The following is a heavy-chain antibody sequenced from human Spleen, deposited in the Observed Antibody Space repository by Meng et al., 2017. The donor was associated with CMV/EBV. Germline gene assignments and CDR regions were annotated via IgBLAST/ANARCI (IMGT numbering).Heavy chain of an antibody. CDR3: ARDLYTSSSF. D-gene: IGHD6-6*01. V-gene: IGHV3-21*01. J-gene: IGHJ4*02. CDR1: GFTFSDYS. CDR2: IYSTGAYI. Sequence: GESLKISCAASGFTFSDYSMNWVRQAPGKGLEWVSSIYSTGAYIYYADSVKGRFAISRDNAKNALYLQMNSLRAEDTAVYFCARDLYTSSSFWGQGTLVTVSS.